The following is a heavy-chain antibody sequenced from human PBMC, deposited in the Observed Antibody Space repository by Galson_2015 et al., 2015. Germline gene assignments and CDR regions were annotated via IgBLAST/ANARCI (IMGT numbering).Heavy chain of an antibody. J-gene: IGHJ4*02. D-gene: IGHD2-21*02. CDR3: ATDRRSVLMSAIDY. CDR2: LSHTGSSI. Sequence: SLRLSCAASGFTFSSSAMNWVRQAPGKGLEWVSALSHTGSSIYYADSVKGRFTISRDNSKNTLYLHLNSLRADDTAVYYCATDRRSVLMSAIDYWGQGTQVTVSS. V-gene: IGHV3-23*01. CDR1: GFTFSSSA.